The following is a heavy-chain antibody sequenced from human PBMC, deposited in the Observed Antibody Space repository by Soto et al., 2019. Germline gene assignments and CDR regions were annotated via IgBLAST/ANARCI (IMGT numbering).Heavy chain of an antibody. CDR2: IYYSGTA. CDR1: GDSIRSSNYY. J-gene: IGHJ4*02. Sequence: QLQLQESGPGLVKPSETLSLTCVVSGDSIRSSNYYWGWLRQSPVKGLEWIGSIYYSGTAYYNPSLKSQITISIDTSKNQFSLKLNSLTAADTAVYYCARTSPYPGGCGHFDRWGQGNLVTVSS. CDR3: ARTSPYPGGCGHFDR. V-gene: IGHV4-39*01. D-gene: IGHD6-19*01.